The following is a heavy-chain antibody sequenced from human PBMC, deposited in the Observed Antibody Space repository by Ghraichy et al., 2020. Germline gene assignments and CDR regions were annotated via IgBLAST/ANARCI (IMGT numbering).Heavy chain of an antibody. J-gene: IGHJ6*02. CDR1: GYIFTSYG. CDR2: ISAYNGNT. V-gene: IGHV1-18*04. Sequence: ASVKVSCKASGYIFTSYGISWVRQAPGQGLEWMGWISAYNGNTNYAQKLQGRVTMTTDTYTSTAYMELRSLRSYDTAVYYCARGAGYSSYYYYGMDVWGQGTTVTVSS. CDR3: ARGAGYSSYYYYGMDV. D-gene: IGHD6-13*01.